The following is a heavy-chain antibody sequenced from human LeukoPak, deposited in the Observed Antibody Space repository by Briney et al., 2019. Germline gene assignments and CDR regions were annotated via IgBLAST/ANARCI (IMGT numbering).Heavy chain of an antibody. CDR1: GGSISSGGYY. Sequence: SETLSLTCTVSGGSISSGGYYWSWIRQPPGKGLEWIGYIYHIGSTYYNPSLKSRLTISVDRSKNQFSLKVTSVTAADTAVYYCAKGDPIDYWGQGTLVTVSS. J-gene: IGHJ4*02. CDR2: IYHIGST. CDR3: AKGDPIDY. V-gene: IGHV4-30-2*01.